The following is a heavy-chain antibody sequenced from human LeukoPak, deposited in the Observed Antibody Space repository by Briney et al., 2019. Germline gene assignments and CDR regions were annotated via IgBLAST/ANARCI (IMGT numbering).Heavy chain of an antibody. J-gene: IGHJ3*01. Sequence: GASVKVSCKASGYTFTSYGISWVRQAPGQGLEWMGWISAYNGNTNYAQKLQGRVTMTTDTSTSTAYMELRSLRSDDTAVYYCARGVNDYSNYVYDAFDVWGQGTMVTVSS. V-gene: IGHV1-18*01. CDR2: ISAYNGNT. CDR1: GYTFTSYG. CDR3: ARGVNDYSNYVYDAFDV. D-gene: IGHD4-11*01.